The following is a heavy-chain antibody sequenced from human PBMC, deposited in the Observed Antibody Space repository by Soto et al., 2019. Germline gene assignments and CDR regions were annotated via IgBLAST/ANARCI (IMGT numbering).Heavy chain of an antibody. J-gene: IGHJ4*02. V-gene: IGHV3-53*01. CDR2: IYSGGST. CDR3: ARGHCSGGSCPYYFDY. D-gene: IGHD2-15*01. Sequence: GEFLRLSCAASGFTVSSNYMSWVRQAPGKGLEWVSVIYSGGSTYYADSVKGRFTISRDNSKNTLYLQMNSLRAEDTAVYYCARGHCSGGSCPYYFDYWGQGTLVTVSS. CDR1: GFTVSSNY.